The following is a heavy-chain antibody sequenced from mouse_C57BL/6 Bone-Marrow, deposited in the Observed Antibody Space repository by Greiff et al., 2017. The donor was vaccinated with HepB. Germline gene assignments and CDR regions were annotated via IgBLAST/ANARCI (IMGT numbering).Heavy chain of an antibody. CDR2: INPNNGGT. J-gene: IGHJ3*01. CDR1: GYTFTDYN. V-gene: IGHV1-18*01. D-gene: IGHD1-1*01. Sequence: EVKLQESGPELVKPGASVKIPCKASGYTFTDYNMDWVKQSHGKSLEWIGDINPNNGGTIYNQKFKGKATLTVDKSSSTAYMELRSLTSEDTAVYYCARSSYYGSKAWFAYWGQGTLVTVSA. CDR3: ARSSYYGSKAWFAY.